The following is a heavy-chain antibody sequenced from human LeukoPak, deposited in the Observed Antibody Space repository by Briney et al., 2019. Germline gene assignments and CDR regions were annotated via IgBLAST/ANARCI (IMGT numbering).Heavy chain of an antibody. CDR1: GGTFSSYA. CDR3: ARPPPRGLIDY. J-gene: IGHJ4*02. CDR2: MSPKSANT. D-gene: IGHD3-16*01. Sequence: SVKVSFKASGGTFSSYAISWVRQAPGQGLEWMGWMSPKSANTGYAQKFQGRVTITKDTSKSTAYLELSRLTSEDTAVYFCARPPPRGLIDYWGQGNLVTVSS. V-gene: IGHV1-8*03.